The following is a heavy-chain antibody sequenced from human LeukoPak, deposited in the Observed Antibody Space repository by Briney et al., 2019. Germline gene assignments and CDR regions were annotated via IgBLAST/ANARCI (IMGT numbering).Heavy chain of an antibody. CDR3: ASPPLLWFGELFLSLDY. CDR2: INPNSGGT. J-gene: IGHJ4*02. CDR1: GYTFTGYY. Sequence: ASVKVSCKASGYTFTGYYMHWVRQAPGQGLEWMGWINPNSGGTNYAQKFQGRVTMTRDTSISTAYMELSRLRSDDTAVYYCASPPLLWFGELFLSLDYWGQGTLVTVSS. D-gene: IGHD3-10*01. V-gene: IGHV1-2*02.